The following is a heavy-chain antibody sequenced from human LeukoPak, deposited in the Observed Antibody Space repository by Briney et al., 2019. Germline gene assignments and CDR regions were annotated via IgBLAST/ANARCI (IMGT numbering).Heavy chain of an antibody. CDR3: ARQYNGDYNFNY. Sequence: SETLSLTCTVSGYSISSGYYWGWIRQPPGKGLEWIGSIYHSGSTYYNPSLKSRVTISVDTSKNQFSLRLSSVTAADTAVYYCARQYNGDYNFNYWGQGTLVTVSS. D-gene: IGHD4-17*01. CDR1: GYSISSGYY. J-gene: IGHJ4*02. CDR2: IYHSGST. V-gene: IGHV4-38-2*02.